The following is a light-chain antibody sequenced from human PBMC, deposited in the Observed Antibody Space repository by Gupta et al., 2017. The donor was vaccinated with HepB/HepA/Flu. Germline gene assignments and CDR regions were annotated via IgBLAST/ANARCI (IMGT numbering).Light chain of an antibody. Sequence: DIQMTQSPSSLSASLGDRVTITCRASQSIITYLNWYQQKPGKAPKLLIYSTSSLQSGVPSRFSGSGSETDFTLTITSLQPEDFATYYCQQSYSDPTFGQGTRLEIK. CDR1: QSIITY. CDR2: STS. V-gene: IGKV1-39*01. CDR3: QQSYSDPT. J-gene: IGKJ5*01.